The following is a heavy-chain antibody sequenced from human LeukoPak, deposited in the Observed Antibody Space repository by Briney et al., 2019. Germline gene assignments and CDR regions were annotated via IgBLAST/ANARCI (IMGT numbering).Heavy chain of an antibody. V-gene: IGHV3-66*03. Sequence: PGGSLRLSCAASGFNVSNNYMNWVRQAPGKGLEWVSVIFSSGPTYYADSVKGRFTISRDNSKNTLYLQMNSLRAEDTAVYYCAKSRDGYIFDYWGQGTLVTVSS. CDR3: AKSRDGYIFDY. CDR2: IFSSGPT. D-gene: IGHD5-24*01. CDR1: GFNVSNNY. J-gene: IGHJ4*02.